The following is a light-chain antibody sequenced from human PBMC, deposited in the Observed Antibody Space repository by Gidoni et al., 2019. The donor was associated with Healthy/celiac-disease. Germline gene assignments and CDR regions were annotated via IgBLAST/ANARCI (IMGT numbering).Light chain of an antibody. Sequence: SYELTPPPSVTVTPGQTASITCSGDKLGDKYACWYQQTPGQLPVLVIYQDSKRPSGLPERFSGSNSGNAATLTICGSQAMDEADYYCQAWDSSTGVFGGGTKLTVL. CDR2: QDS. V-gene: IGLV3-1*01. J-gene: IGLJ2*01. CDR3: QAWDSSTGV. CDR1: KLGDKY.